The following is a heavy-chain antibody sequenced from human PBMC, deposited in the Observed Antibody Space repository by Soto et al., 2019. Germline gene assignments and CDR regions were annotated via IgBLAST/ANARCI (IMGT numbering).Heavy chain of an antibody. CDR1: GGSISSSSYY. CDR3: ARVTGNYDFWSGYYYYYMDV. D-gene: IGHD3-3*01. J-gene: IGHJ6*03. CDR2: IYYSGST. V-gene: IGHV4-39*07. Sequence: SETLSLTCTVSGGSISSSSYYWGWIRQPPGKGLEWIGNIYYSGSTYYNPSLKSRVTISVDTSKNQFSLKLSSVTAADTAVYYCARVTGNYDFWSGYYYYYMDVWGKGTTVTVSS.